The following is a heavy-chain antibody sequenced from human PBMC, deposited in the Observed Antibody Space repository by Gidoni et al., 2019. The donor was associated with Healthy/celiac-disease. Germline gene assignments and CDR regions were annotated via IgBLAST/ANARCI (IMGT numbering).Heavy chain of an antibody. CDR2: ISYDGSNK. V-gene: IGHV3-30-3*01. Sequence: QVQLVESGGGVVQPGRSLRLSCAASGFTFSSYAMHWVRQAPGKGLEWVAVISYDGSNKYYADSVKGRFTISRDNSKNTLYLQMNSLRAEDTAVYYCARDFGMIVGATTDYWGQGTLVTVSS. D-gene: IGHD1-26*01. CDR1: GFTFSSYA. J-gene: IGHJ4*02. CDR3: ARDFGMIVGATTDY.